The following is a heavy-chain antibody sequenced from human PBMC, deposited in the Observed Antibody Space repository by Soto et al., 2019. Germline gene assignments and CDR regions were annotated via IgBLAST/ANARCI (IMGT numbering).Heavy chain of an antibody. CDR1: GFDFATYA. J-gene: IGHJ4*01. CDR2: IRGDTGKT. Sequence: VLLVESGGDFVRPGESLTLSCFASGFDFATYAMSWVRQAPGKGPQWVATIRGDTGKTYYSESFKGRFTISKDKPKSTLHRSMTDLRNDDTARYYFAKLLSVDGSSVHYFESWGHGTQVTVSS. D-gene: IGHD3-22*01. V-gene: IGHV3-23*04. CDR3: AKLLSVDGSSVHYFES.